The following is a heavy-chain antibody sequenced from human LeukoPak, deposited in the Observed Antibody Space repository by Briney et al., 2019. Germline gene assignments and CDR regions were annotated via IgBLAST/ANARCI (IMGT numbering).Heavy chain of an antibody. CDR3: ATYCTSGNCYLPTWS. J-gene: IGHJ5*01. V-gene: IGHV3-7*05. D-gene: IGHD2-8*01. CDR1: GFTFNSYW. CDR2: IKEDGSRK. Sequence: TGGSLRLSCAASGFTFNSYWMSWARQAPGKGLEWVANIKEDGSRKEYVDSVKGRFTISRDNAKSSLYLEMNSLRAEDTAVYYCATYCTSGNCYLPTWSWGHGTLVTVSS.